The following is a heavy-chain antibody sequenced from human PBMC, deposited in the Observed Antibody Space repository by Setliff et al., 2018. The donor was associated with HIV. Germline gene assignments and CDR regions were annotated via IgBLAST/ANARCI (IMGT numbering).Heavy chain of an antibody. CDR3: AKARGGWYRGYYYYGMDV. Sequence: PGGSLRLSCAASGFTFSSYGMHWVRQAPGKGLGWVAFIRYDGSNKYYADSVKGRFTITRDNSKKTLYLKMNSLRTEDTAVYYCAKARGGWYRGYYYYGMDVWGQGTTVTV. CDR1: GFTFSSYG. D-gene: IGHD6-19*01. J-gene: IGHJ6*02. V-gene: IGHV3-30*02. CDR2: IRYDGSNK.